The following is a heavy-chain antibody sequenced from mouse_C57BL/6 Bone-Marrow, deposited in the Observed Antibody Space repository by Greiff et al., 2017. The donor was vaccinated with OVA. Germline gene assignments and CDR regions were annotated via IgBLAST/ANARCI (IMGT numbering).Heavy chain of an antibody. CDR2: IWTGGGT. J-gene: IGHJ4*01. V-gene: IGHV2-9-1*01. CDR1: GFSLTSYA. D-gene: IGHD1-1*01. Sequence: VQLQESGPGLVAPSQSLSITCTVSGFSLTSYAISWVRQPPGQGLEWLGVIWTGGGTNYNSALISRLSISKDNSKSRVFLEMNSLHTDDTARYYCARNSEFFTVVEDYYAMDYWGQGTSVTVSS. CDR3: ARNSEFFTVVEDYYAMDY.